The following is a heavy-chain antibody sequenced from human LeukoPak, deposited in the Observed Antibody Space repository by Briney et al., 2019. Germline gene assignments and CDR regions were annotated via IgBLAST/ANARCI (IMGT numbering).Heavy chain of an antibody. D-gene: IGHD3-22*01. V-gene: IGHV3-53*01. CDR1: GFTFNYYG. J-gene: IGHJ4*02. Sequence: GGSLRLSCAASGFTFNYYGMNWVRQAPGKGLEWVSVIYSGGSTFYADSVKGRFTISRDNSKNTLYLQMNSLRAGDTALYYCARDTYYDSTGYYYSDYWGQGTLVTVSS. CDR2: IYSGGST. CDR3: ARDTYYDSTGYYYSDY.